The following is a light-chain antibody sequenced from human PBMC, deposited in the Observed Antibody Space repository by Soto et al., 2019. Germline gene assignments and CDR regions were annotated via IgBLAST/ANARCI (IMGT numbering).Light chain of an antibody. CDR1: QSVSSGY. V-gene: IGKV3D-20*02. CDR2: GAS. Sequence: IVLTQSPGTLSLSPWERATLSCRASQSVSSGYLAWYQQKPGQAPRLLIYGASSRATGIPDRFSGSGSGTDFTLTISRLEPEGFAVYYCQQRNNWPSTTFGPGTKVDIK. CDR3: QQRNNWPSTT. J-gene: IGKJ3*01.